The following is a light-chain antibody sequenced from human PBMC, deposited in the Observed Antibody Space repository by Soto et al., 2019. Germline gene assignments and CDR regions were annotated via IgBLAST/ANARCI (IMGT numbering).Light chain of an antibody. Sequence: QSALGQTASVSGSPGQSITISCSGTSSDIGTYDHVAWFQQFPGKTPKLVIYSVSDRPSGVSYRFSGSKSGNTASLTISGLQADDEADYYCISYTVSRSYVFGTGTKVTVL. CDR1: SSDIGTYDH. V-gene: IGLV2-14*01. CDR2: SVS. J-gene: IGLJ1*01. CDR3: ISYTVSRSYV.